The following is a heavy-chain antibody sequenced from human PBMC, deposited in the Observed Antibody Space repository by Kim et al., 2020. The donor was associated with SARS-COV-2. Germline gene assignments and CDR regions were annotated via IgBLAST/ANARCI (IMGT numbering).Heavy chain of an antibody. D-gene: IGHD1-26*01. J-gene: IGHJ3*01. V-gene: IGHV4-38-2*02. Sequence: SETLSLTCTVSGYSISSGYYWGWIRQPPGKGLEWIGSIYHSGSTYYNPSLKSRVTISVDTSKNQFSLKLSSVTAADTAVYYCARVGRVGATLADALDFWG. CDR3: ARVGRVGATLADALDF. CDR2: IYHSGST. CDR1: GYSISSGYY.